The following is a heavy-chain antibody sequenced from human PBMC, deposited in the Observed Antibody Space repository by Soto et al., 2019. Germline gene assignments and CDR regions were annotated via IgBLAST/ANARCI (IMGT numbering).Heavy chain of an antibody. CDR2: ITFSGNTV. CDR1: GFTFSDSY. V-gene: IGHV3-11*01. J-gene: IGHJ6*02. Sequence: GGSLRLSCAASGFTFSDSYMSWIRQAPGKGLEWISYITFSGNTVSYADSLKGRFTISRDNAKNSLYLQMNRLRAEDTAVYYCARVSWREKYGMDVWGQGTTVTVSS. CDR3: ARVSWREKYGMDV.